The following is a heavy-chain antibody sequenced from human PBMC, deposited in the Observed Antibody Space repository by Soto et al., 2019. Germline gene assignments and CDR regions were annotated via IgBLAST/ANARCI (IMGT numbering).Heavy chain of an antibody. CDR1: GYEFGSAW. D-gene: IGHD3-3*02. V-gene: IGHV5-51*01. J-gene: IGHJ4*02. CDR3: ARRLSHICDF. Sequence: PGESLKISCKAFGYEFGSAWIGWVRQMPGKGLEWMGIIKPGTPDIRYSPSLRGHVTISADEGLSTAYLQWHSLKASDSGMYYCARRLSHICDFWGQGTLVTVSS. CDR2: IKPGTPDI.